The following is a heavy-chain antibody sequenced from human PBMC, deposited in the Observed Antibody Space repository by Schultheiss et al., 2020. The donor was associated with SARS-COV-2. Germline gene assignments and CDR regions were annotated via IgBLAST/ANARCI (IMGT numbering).Heavy chain of an antibody. J-gene: IGHJ5*02. CDR3: ARDYGYCSSTSCSSFDP. V-gene: IGHV1-2*02. D-gene: IGHD2-2*03. CDR2: INPNSGGT. CDR1: GYTFTGYY. Sequence: ASVKVSCKASGYTFTGYYMHWVRQAPGQGLEWMGWINPNSGGTNYAQKFQGRVTMTRDTSISTAYMELSRLRSDDTAVYYCARDYGYCSSTSCSSFDPWGQGTLVTVSS.